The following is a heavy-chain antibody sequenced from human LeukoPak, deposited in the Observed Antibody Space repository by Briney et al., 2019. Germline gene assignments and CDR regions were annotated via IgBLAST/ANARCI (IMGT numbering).Heavy chain of an antibody. V-gene: IGHV4-59*01. D-gene: IGHD5-24*01. J-gene: IGHJ5*02. CDR3: ARVREMATIPWFVP. CDR2: IYYSGST. CDR1: GGSISSYY. Sequence: SETLSLTCTVSGGSISSYYWSWIRQPPGKGLEWIGYIYYSGSTNYNPSLKSRVTISVDTSKNQFSLKLSSVTAADRAVYYCARVREMATIPWFVPWGKGTLVTVSS.